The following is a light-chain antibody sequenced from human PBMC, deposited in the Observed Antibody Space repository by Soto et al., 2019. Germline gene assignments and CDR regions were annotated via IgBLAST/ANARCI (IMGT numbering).Light chain of an antibody. V-gene: IGKV1-27*01. CDR2: AAS. CDR1: QGISSY. CDR3: QKYDSASSPT. Sequence: DIQMTQSPSSLSASVGDRVTVTCRASQGISSYLAWYQQKPGKVPKLLIFAASTLQPGVTSRFSGSGSVTDFTLTIRSLQPEDGATYYCQKYDSASSPTFGGGTKVEIK. J-gene: IGKJ4*01.